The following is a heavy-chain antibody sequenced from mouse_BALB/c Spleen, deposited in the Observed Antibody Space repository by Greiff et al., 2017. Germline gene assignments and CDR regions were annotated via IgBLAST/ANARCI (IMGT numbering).Heavy chain of an antibody. D-gene: IGHD1-2*01. J-gene: IGHJ4*01. V-gene: IGHV1-80*01. CDR2: IYPGDGDT. Sequence: QVQLKQSGAELVRPGSSVKISCKASGYAFSSYWMNWVKQRPGQGLEWIGQIYPGDGDTNYNGKFKGKATLTADKSSSTAYMQLSSLTSEDSAVYFCARHYYGYDYAMDYWGQGTSVTVSS. CDR1: GYAFSSYW. CDR3: ARHYYGYDYAMDY.